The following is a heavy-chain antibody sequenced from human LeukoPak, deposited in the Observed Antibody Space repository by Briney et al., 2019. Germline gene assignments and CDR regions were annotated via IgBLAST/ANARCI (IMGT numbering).Heavy chain of an antibody. CDR3: AKPLTGSSGYYYTAEDAFDI. V-gene: IGHV3-48*03. D-gene: IGHD3-22*01. J-gene: IGHJ3*02. Sequence: GGSLRLSCAVSGFTFSSYEMNWVRQAPGKGLEWVSYISSSGSSIYYADSVKGRFTISRDNSKNTLYLQMNSLRAEDTAVYYCAKPLTGSSGYYYTAEDAFDIWGQGTMVTVSS. CDR1: GFTFSSYE. CDR2: ISSSGSSI.